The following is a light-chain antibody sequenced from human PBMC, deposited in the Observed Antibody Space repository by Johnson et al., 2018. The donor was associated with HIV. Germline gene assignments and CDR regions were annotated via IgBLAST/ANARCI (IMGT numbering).Light chain of an antibody. CDR2: DNN. V-gene: IGLV1-51*01. CDR3: GTWDNSLTAGV. Sequence: QSVLTQPPSVSAAPGQKVTISCSGNTSNIGNNFVSWFRQLPLRAPKVLIYDNNKRPSGIPDRFTGSKSGTSATLGITGLPTGDEADYYCGTWDNSLTAGVFGSGTKVTVL. J-gene: IGLJ1*01. CDR1: TSNIGNNF.